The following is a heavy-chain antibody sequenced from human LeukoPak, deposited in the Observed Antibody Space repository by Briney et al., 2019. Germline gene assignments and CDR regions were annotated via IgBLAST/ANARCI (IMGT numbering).Heavy chain of an antibody. CDR1: GGSFSGYY. CDR2: INHSGST. V-gene: IGHV4-34*01. D-gene: IGHD3-16*02. J-gene: IGHJ2*01. CDR3: ARGQDYDYVWGSYRWYFDL. Sequence: PSETLSLTCAVYGGSFSGYYWSWIRQPPGKGLEWIGEINHSGSTNYNPSLKSRATISVDTSKNQFSLKLSPVTAADTAVYYCARGQDYDYVWGSYRWYFDLWGRGTPVTVSS.